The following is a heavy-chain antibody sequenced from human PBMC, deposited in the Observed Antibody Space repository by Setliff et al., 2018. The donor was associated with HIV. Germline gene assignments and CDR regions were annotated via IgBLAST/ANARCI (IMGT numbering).Heavy chain of an antibody. CDR1: GGSIRSSTYY. Sequence: SETLSLTCTVSGGSIRSSTYYRGWIRQPPGKGLEWIGSNSGTTYYNPSLQSRVAISVDTSKNQFSLKLSSVTAADTAFYYCARLPGDRYSIAWDYYIDYWGQGTLVTVSS. CDR3: ARLPGDRYSIAWDYYIDY. CDR2: NSGTT. J-gene: IGHJ4*02. D-gene: IGHD6-19*01. V-gene: IGHV4-39*01.